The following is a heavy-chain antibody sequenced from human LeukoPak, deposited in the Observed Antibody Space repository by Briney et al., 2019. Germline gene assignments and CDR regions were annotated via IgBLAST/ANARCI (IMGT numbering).Heavy chain of an antibody. CDR3: ARGSPLSYYFDY. Sequence: GGSLRLSCAASGFTFSTYAMHWVRQAPGKGLGWVSIISTSGDTTYYAGSVKGRFTISRDNSKNTLFLQMNSLRAEDTAVYYCARGSPLSYYFDYWGQGTLVTVSS. V-gene: IGHV3-23*01. CDR1: GFTFSTYA. D-gene: IGHD2/OR15-2a*01. J-gene: IGHJ4*02. CDR2: ISTSGDTT.